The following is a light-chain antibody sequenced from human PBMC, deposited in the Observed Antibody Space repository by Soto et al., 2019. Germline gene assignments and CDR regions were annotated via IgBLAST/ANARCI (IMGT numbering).Light chain of an antibody. CDR2: GAS. Sequence: EIVLTQSPGTLSLSPGERATLSCRASQSVSSSYLAWYQQKPGQAPRLLIYGASSRATGIPDRFSGSGSGTDFTLTISRPEPEDFAVYYCQQYSSSRTFGQGTKVDIK. CDR1: QSVSSSY. V-gene: IGKV3-20*01. CDR3: QQYSSSRT. J-gene: IGKJ1*01.